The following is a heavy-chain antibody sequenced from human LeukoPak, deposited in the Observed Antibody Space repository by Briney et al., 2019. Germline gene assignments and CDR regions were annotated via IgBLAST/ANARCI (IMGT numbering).Heavy chain of an antibody. Sequence: SETLSLTCAVYGGSFSGYYWSWIRQPPGKGLEWIGEINHSGSTNYNPSLKSRVTISVDTSKNQFSLKLSSVTAADTAVYYCARLTHHIRLWYYFDYWGQGTLVTVSS. J-gene: IGHJ4*02. CDR2: INHSGST. CDR1: GGSFSGYY. V-gene: IGHV4-34*01. D-gene: IGHD5-18*01. CDR3: ARLTHHIRLWYYFDY.